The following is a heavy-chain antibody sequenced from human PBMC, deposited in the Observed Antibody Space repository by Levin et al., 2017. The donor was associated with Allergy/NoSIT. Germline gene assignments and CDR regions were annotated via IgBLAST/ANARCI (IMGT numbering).Heavy chain of an antibody. CDR2: MNPNSGNT. J-gene: IGHJ4*02. V-gene: IGHV1-8*01. Sequence: GASVKVSCKASGYTFTSYDINWVRQATGQGLEWMGWMNPNSGNTGYAQKFQGRVTMTRNTSISTAYMELSSLRSEDTAVYYCARGLGRYFDWLIRRRQYYFDYWGQGTLVTVSS. CDR1: GYTFTSYD. CDR3: ARGLGRYFDWLIRRRQYYFDY. D-gene: IGHD3-9*01.